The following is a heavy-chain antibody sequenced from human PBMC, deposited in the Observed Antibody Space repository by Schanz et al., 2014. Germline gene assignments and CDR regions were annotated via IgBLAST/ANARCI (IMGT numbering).Heavy chain of an antibody. CDR1: GFTVNTNY. D-gene: IGHD5-12*01. J-gene: IGHJ3*01. Sequence: EVQLVESGGGMVRPGDSLRLSCAVSGFTVNTNYMSWVRQAPGKGLEWISSMYINSGSTQYADSVKGRFIISRDSSKKTLFLQMNSLRAEDTAVYFCAREEGREGYNLAFDVWGQGTLVTVSS. CDR2: MYINSGST. V-gene: IGHV3-53*01. CDR3: AREEGREGYNLAFDV.